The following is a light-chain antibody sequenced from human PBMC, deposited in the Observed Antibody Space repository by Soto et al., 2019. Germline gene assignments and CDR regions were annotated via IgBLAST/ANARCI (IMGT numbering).Light chain of an antibody. J-gene: IGLJ2*01. CDR3: LLYSDGSML. CDR2: STY. Sequence: QTVVTQEPSLTVSPGGTITLTCASSTGAVTTDNFPNWFQQKPGQAPRALIYSTYHKYSWTPAWFSGSLLGGKAVLTLSGVQPDDEAEYHCLLYSDGSMLFGGGTKLTVL. V-gene: IGLV7-43*01. CDR1: TGAVTTDNF.